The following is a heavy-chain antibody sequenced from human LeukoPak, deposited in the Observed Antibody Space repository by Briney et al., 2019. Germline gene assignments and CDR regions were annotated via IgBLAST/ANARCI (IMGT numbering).Heavy chain of an antibody. D-gene: IGHD3-16*02. CDR3: AKDLYTGAYDYVWGSYRNDAFDI. CDR2: IRFDGSNK. Sequence: GGSLRLSCAASGFTFSSYGMHWVRQAPGKGLEWVAFIRFDGSNKNYADSVKGRFTIYRDNSKNTLYLQMNSLRAEDTAVYYCAKDLYTGAYDYVWGSYRNDAFDIWGQGTMVTVSS. CDR1: GFTFSSYG. J-gene: IGHJ3*02. V-gene: IGHV3-30*02.